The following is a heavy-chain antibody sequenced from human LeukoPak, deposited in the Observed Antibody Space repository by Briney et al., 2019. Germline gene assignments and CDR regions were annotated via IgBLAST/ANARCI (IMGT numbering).Heavy chain of an antibody. V-gene: IGHV3-43*02. CDR3: ARESETSGWYDY. CDR2: ISGDGGST. J-gene: IGHJ4*02. D-gene: IGHD6-19*01. CDR1: GFIFDNYA. Sequence: PGGSLRLSCAAPGFIFDNYAIHWVRQAPGKGLEWVSLISGDGGSTFCADSVRGRFTISRDNTRKSLSLQMSSLTSEDTAVYYCARESETSGWYDYWGQGTLVTVSS.